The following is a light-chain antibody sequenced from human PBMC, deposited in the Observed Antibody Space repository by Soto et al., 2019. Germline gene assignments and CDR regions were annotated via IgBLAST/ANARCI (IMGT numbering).Light chain of an antibody. Sequence: QSVLTQPASVSGSPGQSITISCTGTSSDVGSHNLVSWYQQHPGKAPKLMIYEVSKRPSGVSDRFSGSKSGNTASLTISGLQAEDEADYYCCSYAGSSASWVFGGGTKVTVL. CDR2: EVS. CDR3: CSYAGSSASWV. J-gene: IGLJ3*02. V-gene: IGLV2-23*02. CDR1: SSDVGSHNL.